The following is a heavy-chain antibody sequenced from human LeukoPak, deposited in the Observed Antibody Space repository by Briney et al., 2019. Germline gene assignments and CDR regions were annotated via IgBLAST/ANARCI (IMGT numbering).Heavy chain of an antibody. V-gene: IGHV3-72*01. CDR3: TTETAWMFDY. CDR1: GFTFSDHY. J-gene: IGHJ4*02. Sequence: GGSLRLSCAASGFTFSDHYMDWVRQAPGKGLEWVARIRTKGNSYTTEYAPSVKGRFTISRDDSRKSLYLQMNSLKTEDTAVYYCTTETAWMFDYWGQGTLVTVSS. D-gene: IGHD5-12*01. CDR2: IRTKGNSYTT.